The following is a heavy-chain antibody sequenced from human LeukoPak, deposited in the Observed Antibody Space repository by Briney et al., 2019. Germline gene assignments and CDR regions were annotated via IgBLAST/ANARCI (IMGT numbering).Heavy chain of an antibody. CDR2: IYYSGST. CDR3: ARENSSGWYSGGEFDY. J-gene: IGHJ4*02. D-gene: IGHD6-19*01. CDR1: GGSLSSYY. V-gene: IGHV4-59*01. Sequence: SETLSLTCTVSGGSLSSYYWSWIRQPPGKGLEGIGYIYYSGSTNYNPSLKSRVTISVDTSKNQFSLKLSSVAAADTAVYYCARENSSGWYSGGEFDYWGQGTLVTVSS.